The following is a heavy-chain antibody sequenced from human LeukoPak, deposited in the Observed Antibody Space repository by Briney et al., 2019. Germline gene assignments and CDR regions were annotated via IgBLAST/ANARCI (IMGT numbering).Heavy chain of an antibody. CDR2: IYYSGST. V-gene: IGHV4-31*03. Sequence: SETLSLTCTVSGGSISSGGYYWSWIRQHPGKGLERIVYIYYSGSTYYNPSLKSRVTISVDTSKNQFSLKLSSVTAADTAVYYCARAFGNSNWFDPWGQGTLVTVSS. CDR1: GGSISSGGYY. J-gene: IGHJ5*02. D-gene: IGHD1-14*01. CDR3: ARAFGNSNWFDP.